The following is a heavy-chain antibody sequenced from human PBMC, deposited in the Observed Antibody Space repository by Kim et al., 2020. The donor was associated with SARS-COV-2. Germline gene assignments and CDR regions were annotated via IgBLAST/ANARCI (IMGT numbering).Heavy chain of an antibody. Sequence: GGSLRLSCAASGFTFSSYAMSWVRQAPGKGLEWVSAISGSGGSTYYADSVKGRFTISRDNSKNTLYLQMNSLRAEDTAVYYCAKDLGYSYGFGGLHYYGMDVWGQGTTVTVSS. CDR3: AKDLGYSYGFGGLHYYGMDV. J-gene: IGHJ6*02. D-gene: IGHD5-18*01. V-gene: IGHV3-23*01. CDR1: GFTFSSYA. CDR2: ISGSGGST.